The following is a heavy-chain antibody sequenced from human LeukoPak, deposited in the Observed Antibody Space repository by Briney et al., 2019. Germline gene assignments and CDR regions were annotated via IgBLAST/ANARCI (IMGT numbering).Heavy chain of an antibody. CDR1: GYTFTSYG. Sequence: ASVKVSRKASGYTFTSYGISWVRQAPGQGLEWMGWISAYNGNTNYAQKLQGRVTMTTDTSTSTAYMELRSLRSDDTAVYYCARDLAKGWLAYNDYWGQGTLVTVSS. V-gene: IGHV1-18*01. CDR2: ISAYNGNT. CDR3: ARDLAKGWLAYNDY. J-gene: IGHJ4*02. D-gene: IGHD6-19*01.